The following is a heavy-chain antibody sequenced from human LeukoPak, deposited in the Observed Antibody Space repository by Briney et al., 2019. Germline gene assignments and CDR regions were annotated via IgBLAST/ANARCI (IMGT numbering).Heavy chain of an antibody. J-gene: IGHJ3*02. Sequence: ASVKVSCKTSGYTFTAYYIHWVRQAPGQGLEWMGWLNPNSGGTNYAQKFQGRVTMTRDTSISTAYMELSRLRSDDTAVYYCARADTGYDAFDIWGQGTMVTVSS. D-gene: IGHD3-9*01. CDR2: LNPNSGGT. CDR1: GYTFTAYY. CDR3: ARADTGYDAFDI. V-gene: IGHV1-2*02.